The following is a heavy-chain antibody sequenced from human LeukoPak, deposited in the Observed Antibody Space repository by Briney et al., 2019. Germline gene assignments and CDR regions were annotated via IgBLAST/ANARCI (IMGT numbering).Heavy chain of an antibody. J-gene: IGHJ5*02. CDR1: GGSISSGGYY. D-gene: IGHD2-2*01. Sequence: SETLSLTCTVSGGSISSGGYYWSWIRQHPGKGLEWIGYIYYSGSTYYSPSLKSRVTISVDTSKNQFSLKLSSVTAADTAVYYCARALSRYQLLLPWGQGTLVTVSS. V-gene: IGHV4-31*03. CDR3: ARALSRYQLLLP. CDR2: IYYSGST.